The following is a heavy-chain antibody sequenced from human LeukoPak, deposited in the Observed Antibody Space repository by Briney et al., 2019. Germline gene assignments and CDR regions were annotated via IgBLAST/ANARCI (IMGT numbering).Heavy chain of an antibody. CDR1: GFTFSGYG. V-gene: IGHV3-30*02. CDR3: AKESGCYFYASNLFDY. Sequence: VGSLRLSCAASGFTFSGYGMHWVRQAPGKGLEWVAFIRYDGSNKYYADSVKGRFTISRDNSKNTLYLQMNSLRAEDTAAYYCAKESGCYFYASNLFDYWGQGTLVTVSS. J-gene: IGHJ4*02. CDR2: IRYDGSNK. D-gene: IGHD1-26*01.